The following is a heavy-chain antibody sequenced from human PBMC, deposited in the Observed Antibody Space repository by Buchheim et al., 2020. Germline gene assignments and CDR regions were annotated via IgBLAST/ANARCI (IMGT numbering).Heavy chain of an antibody. CDR2: INHSGST. Sequence: QVQLQQWGAGLLKPSETLSLTCAVYGGSFSGYYWSWIRQPPGKGLEWIGEINHSGSTNYNPSLKSRVTISVDTSKNQFSLKLSSVTAADTAVYYCARDFGGYRCGQGRPNTNWFDPWGQGTL. D-gene: IGHD5-18*01. J-gene: IGHJ5*02. V-gene: IGHV4-34*01. CDR3: ARDFGGYRCGQGRPNTNWFDP. CDR1: GGSFSGYY.